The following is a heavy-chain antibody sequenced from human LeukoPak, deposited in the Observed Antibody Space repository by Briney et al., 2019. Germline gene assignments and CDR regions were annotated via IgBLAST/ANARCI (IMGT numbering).Heavy chain of an antibody. V-gene: IGHV3-20*04. J-gene: IGHJ5*02. CDR3: AGYYYDSSRGFDL. CDR2: INWNGAWT. Sequence: GGSLRLSCAASGFKFDDYGMSWVRQAPGKGLEWVCDINWNGAWTGYADSVKGRFTISRDNAKNPLYLQMNSLRAEDTALYYCAGYYYDSSRGFDLWGQGTLVTVSA. CDR1: GFKFDDYG. D-gene: IGHD3-22*01.